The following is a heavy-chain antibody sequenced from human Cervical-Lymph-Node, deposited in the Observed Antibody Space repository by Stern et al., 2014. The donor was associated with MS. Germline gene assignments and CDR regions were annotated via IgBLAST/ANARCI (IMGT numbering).Heavy chain of an antibody. Sequence: VQLVESGGGVVQPGRSLRLSCAASGFTFSSYGKHWVRQAPGKGLEWVALIWYDGSNKYYADSVKGRFTISRDNSKNTLYLQMNSLRAEDTAVYYCARETRGASGRFDYWGQGTLVTVSS. J-gene: IGHJ4*02. CDR1: GFTFSSYG. D-gene: IGHD3-10*01. V-gene: IGHV3-33*01. CDR2: IWYDGSNK. CDR3: ARETRGASGRFDY.